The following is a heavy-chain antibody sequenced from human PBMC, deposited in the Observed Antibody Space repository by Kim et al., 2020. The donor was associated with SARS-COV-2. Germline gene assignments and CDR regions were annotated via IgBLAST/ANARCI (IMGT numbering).Heavy chain of an antibody. Sequence: GGSLRLSCAASGFTFSNAWMSWVRQAPGKGLEWVGRIKSKTDGGTTDYAAPVKGRFPISRDDSKNTLYLQMNSLKTEDTAVYYCTSHLPHYYGSGSYIDWGQGTLVTVSS. CDR2: IKSKTDGGTT. V-gene: IGHV3-15*01. D-gene: IGHD3-10*01. CDR3: TSHLPHYYGSGSYID. J-gene: IGHJ4*02. CDR1: GFTFSNAW.